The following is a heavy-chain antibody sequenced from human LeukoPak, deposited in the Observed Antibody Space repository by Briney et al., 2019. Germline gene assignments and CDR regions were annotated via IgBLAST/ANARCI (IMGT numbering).Heavy chain of an antibody. V-gene: IGHV3-74*01. CDR3: ARRTVAGSLDY. D-gene: IGHD6-19*01. CDR1: GFTFNNYW. J-gene: IGHJ4*02. Sequence: GSLRLSCAASGFTFNNYWMHWVRRAPGKGLVWVSRISTDGSSTSYADSVEGRFTISRDNAKNTLYLQMNSLRTEDTAAYYCARRTVAGSLDYWGQGSLVTVSS. CDR2: ISTDGSST.